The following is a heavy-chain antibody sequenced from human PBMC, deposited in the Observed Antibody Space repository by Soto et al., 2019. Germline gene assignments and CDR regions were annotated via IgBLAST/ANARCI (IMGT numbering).Heavy chain of an antibody. CDR1: GGTFSSYA. CDR3: ARDVNDSSVPAGY. V-gene: IGHV1-69*13. CDR2: IIPIFGTA. Sequence: SVKVSCKASGGTFSSYAISWVRQAPGQGLEWMGGIIPIFGTANYAQKFQGRVTITADESTSTAYMELSSLRSEDTAVYYCARDVNDSSVPAGYWGQGTLVTVSS. J-gene: IGHJ4*02. D-gene: IGHD3-22*01.